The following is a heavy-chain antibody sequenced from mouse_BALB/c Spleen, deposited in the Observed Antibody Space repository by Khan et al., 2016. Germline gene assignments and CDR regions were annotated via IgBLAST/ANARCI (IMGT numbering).Heavy chain of an antibody. Sequence: QVRLQQSGAELMKPGASVKISCKATGYTFSSYWIEWVKQRPGHGLEWIGEILPVSGSTNYNEKFKGQATFTADTSSNTAYMQLSSLTSEDSAVYYCARGITTATFDYWGQGTTLTVSS. CDR3: ARGITTATFDY. D-gene: IGHD1-2*01. CDR2: ILPVSGST. J-gene: IGHJ2*01. V-gene: IGHV1-9*01. CDR1: GYTFSSYW.